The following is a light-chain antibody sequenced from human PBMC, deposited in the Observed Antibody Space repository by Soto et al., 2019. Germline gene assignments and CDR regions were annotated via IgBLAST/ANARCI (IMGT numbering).Light chain of an antibody. CDR2: AAS. Sequence: AIRMTQSPSSFSASTGDRVTITCRASQGISSYLAWYQQKPGKAPKLLIYAASTLQSGVPSRFSGSGSGTDFTLTNSCLQSEDSATYYCQQYYSYPLTFGQGTKLEIK. V-gene: IGKV1-8*01. J-gene: IGKJ2*01. CDR3: QQYYSYPLT. CDR1: QGISSY.